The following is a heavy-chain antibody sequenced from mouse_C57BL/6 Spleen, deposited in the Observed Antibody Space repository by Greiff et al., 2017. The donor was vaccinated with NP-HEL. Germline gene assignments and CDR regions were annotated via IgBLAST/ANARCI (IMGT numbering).Heavy chain of an antibody. V-gene: IGHV5-6*01. CDR2: ISSGGSYT. CDR1: GFTFSSYG. Sequence: EVQVVESGGDLVKPGGSLKLSCAASGFTFSSYGMSWVRQTPDKRLEWVATISSGGSYTYYPDSVKGRFTISRDNAKNTLYLQMSSLKSDDTAMYYCARRGTGYAMDYWGQGTSVTVS. J-gene: IGHJ4*01. CDR3: ARRGTGYAMDY. D-gene: IGHD3-3*01.